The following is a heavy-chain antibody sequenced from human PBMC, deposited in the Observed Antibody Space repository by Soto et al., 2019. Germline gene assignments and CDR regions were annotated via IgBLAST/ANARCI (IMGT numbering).Heavy chain of an antibody. Sequence: ASVKVSCKASGYTFTSYGISWVRQAPGQGLEWMGWISAYNGNTNYAQKLQGRVTMTTDTSTSNAYMELRSLRSDDTAVYYCARGQRSSSWYESVDYWGQGTLVTVSS. CDR3: ARGQRSSSWYESVDY. CDR2: ISAYNGNT. V-gene: IGHV1-18*01. CDR1: GYTFTSYG. J-gene: IGHJ4*02. D-gene: IGHD6-13*01.